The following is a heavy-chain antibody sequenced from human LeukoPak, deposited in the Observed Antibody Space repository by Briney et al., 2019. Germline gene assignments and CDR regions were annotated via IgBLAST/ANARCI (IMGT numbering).Heavy chain of an antibody. CDR2: ISYDGSNK. CDR1: GFTFSSYA. D-gene: IGHD5-18*01. V-gene: IGHV3-30*04. Sequence: GGSLRLSCAASGFTFSSYAMHWVRQAPGKGLEWVALISYDGSNKYYADSVKARFIISRDNSKNTVYLQMNSLRAEDTAVYYCAKDRASPSGYSYGYYDWPDYWGQGTLVTVSS. CDR3: AKDRASPSGYSYGYYDWPDY. J-gene: IGHJ4*02.